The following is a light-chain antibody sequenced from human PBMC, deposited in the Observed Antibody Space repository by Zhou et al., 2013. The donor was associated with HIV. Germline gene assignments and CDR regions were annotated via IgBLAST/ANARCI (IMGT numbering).Light chain of an antibody. CDR3: LQHKSYPLT. CDR2: GAY. Sequence: DIQMTQSPSAMSASVGDRVTITCRASQDISNFLAWFQQKPGKVPKRLIYGAYTLQSGVPSRFSGSGSGTEFTLTISSLQPEDFATYYCLQHKSYPLTFGQG. J-gene: IGKJ1*01. V-gene: IGKV1-17*03. CDR1: QDISNF.